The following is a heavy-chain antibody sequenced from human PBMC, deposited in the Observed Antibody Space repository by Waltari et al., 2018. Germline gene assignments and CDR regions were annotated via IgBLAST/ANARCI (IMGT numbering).Heavy chain of an antibody. Sequence: EVQLLESGGGLVQPGGSLRRSCAASGFTLRPYDMTWVRQAPGKGLEWVSAISSGGERTYYTDDVEGRFSISRDNSKNTLDLQMNSLRVEDTAVYYCAAGFGRDKFDPWGQGTLVTVSS. CDR1: GFTLRPYD. CDR3: AAGFGRDKFDP. D-gene: IGHD3-16*01. CDR2: ISSGGERT. J-gene: IGHJ5*02. V-gene: IGHV3-23*01.